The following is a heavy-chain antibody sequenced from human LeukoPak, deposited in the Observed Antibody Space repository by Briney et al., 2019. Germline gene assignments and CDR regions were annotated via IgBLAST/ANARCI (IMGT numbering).Heavy chain of an antibody. D-gene: IGHD4-17*01. J-gene: IGHJ4*02. V-gene: IGHV4-30-4*01. Sequence: SETLSLTCTVSGGSISSGDYYWGWIRQPPGKGLEWIGYIYYSGSTYYNPSLKSRVTISVDTSKNQFSLKLSSVTAADTAVYSCARWKTTVTTSADYFDYWGQGTLVTVSS. CDR1: GGSISSGDYY. CDR3: ARWKTTVTTSADYFDY. CDR2: IYYSGST.